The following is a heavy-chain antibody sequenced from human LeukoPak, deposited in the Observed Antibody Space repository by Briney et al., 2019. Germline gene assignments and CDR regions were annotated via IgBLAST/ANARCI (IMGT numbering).Heavy chain of an antibody. J-gene: IGHJ4*02. CDR1: GGSINNYH. CDR2: IHTSGST. D-gene: IGHD6-19*01. V-gene: IGHV4-4*07. CDR3: ARRDISSGWSIDY. Sequence: SETLSLTCTVSGGSINNYHWSWIRQPAGKGLEWIGQIHTSGSTNYNPPLKSRVTMSIDTPENQLSLTIRSVTAADTAVYYCARRDISSGWSIDYWGQGTLVTVSS.